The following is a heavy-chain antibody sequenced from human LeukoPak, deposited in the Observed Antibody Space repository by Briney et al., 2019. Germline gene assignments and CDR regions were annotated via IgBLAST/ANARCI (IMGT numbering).Heavy chain of an antibody. D-gene: IGHD6-13*01. J-gene: IGHJ4*02. V-gene: IGHV4-34*01. CDR3: ARSIAAAAYLGY. CDR1: GGSFSGCY. Sequence: SETLSLTCAVYGGSFSGCYWSWIRQPPGKGLEWIGEINHSGSTNYNPSLKSRVTISVDTSKNQFSLKLSSVTAADTAVYYCARSIAAAAYLGYWGQGTLVTVSS. CDR2: INHSGST.